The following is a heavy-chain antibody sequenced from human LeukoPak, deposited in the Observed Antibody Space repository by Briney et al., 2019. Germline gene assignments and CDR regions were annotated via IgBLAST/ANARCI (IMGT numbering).Heavy chain of an antibody. V-gene: IGHV4-34*01. CDR3: ARGSRQWLVRYFDY. J-gene: IGHJ4*02. Sequence: SETLSLTCAVYGGSFSGYYWSWIRQPPGKGLGWIGEINHSGSTNYNPSLKSRVTISVDTSKNQFSLKLSSVTAADTAVYYCARGSRQWLVRYFDYWGQGTLVTVSS. D-gene: IGHD6-19*01. CDR1: GGSFSGYY. CDR2: INHSGST.